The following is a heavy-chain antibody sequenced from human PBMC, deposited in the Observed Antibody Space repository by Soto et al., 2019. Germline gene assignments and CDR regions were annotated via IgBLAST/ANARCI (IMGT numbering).Heavy chain of an antibody. Sequence: PGGSLRLSCAASGFTFSNAWMNWVRQAPGKGLEWVGRIKSKTDGGTTDYDAPVKGRFTISRDDSKNTLYLQMNSLKTEDTAVYYCLVDSSSWPDRYYYYYGMDVWGQGTTVTVS. CDR1: GFTFSNAW. D-gene: IGHD6-13*01. J-gene: IGHJ6*02. CDR3: LVDSSSWPDRYYYYYGMDV. V-gene: IGHV3-15*07. CDR2: IKSKTDGGTT.